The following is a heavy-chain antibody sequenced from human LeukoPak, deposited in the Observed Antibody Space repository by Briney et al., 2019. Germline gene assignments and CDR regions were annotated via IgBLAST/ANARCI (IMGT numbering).Heavy chain of an antibody. D-gene: IGHD3-9*01. CDR2: ISGSGGST. CDR3: AKVLTPYDILTGYYNPVDY. V-gene: IGHV3-23*01. Sequence: PGGSLRLSCAASGFTFSSYAMSWVRQAPGKGLEWVSAISGSGGSTYYADSVKGRFTISRDNSKNTLYLQMNSLRAEDTAVYYCAKVLTPYDILTGYYNPVDYWGQGTLVTVS. CDR1: GFTFSSYA. J-gene: IGHJ4*02.